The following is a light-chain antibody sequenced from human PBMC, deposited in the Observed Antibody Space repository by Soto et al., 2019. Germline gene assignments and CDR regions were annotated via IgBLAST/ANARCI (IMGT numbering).Light chain of an antibody. CDR3: AAWDDSLNGYYV. Sequence: QSVLTQPPSASGTPGQRVSISCSGSSSNIGSNTVNWYQQLPGTAPKLVIYSNNQRPSGVPDRFSGSKSGTSASLAISGLQSEDEADYYCAAWDDSLNGYYVVGTGTKVTV. V-gene: IGLV1-44*01. J-gene: IGLJ1*01. CDR1: SSNIGSNT. CDR2: SNN.